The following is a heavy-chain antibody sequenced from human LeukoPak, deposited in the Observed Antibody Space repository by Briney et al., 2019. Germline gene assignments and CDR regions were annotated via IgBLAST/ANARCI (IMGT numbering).Heavy chain of an antibody. V-gene: IGHV4-30-2*01. CDR1: GGSISSGGYS. CDR3: AGLGYCSGGSCYSWGDAFDI. Sequence: PSETLSLTCAVSGGSISSGGYSWSWIRQPSGKGLEWIGYIYHSGSTYYNPSLKSRVTISVDRSKNQFSLKLSSVPAADTAVYYCAGLGYCSGGSCYSWGDAFDIWGQGTMVTVSS. D-gene: IGHD2-15*01. J-gene: IGHJ3*02. CDR2: IYHSGST.